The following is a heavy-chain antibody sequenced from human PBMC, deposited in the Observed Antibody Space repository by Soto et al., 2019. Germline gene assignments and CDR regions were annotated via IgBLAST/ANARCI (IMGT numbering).Heavy chain of an antibody. Sequence: QVQLVQSGAEVKKPGSSVKVSCTDSGGTFSSYAISWVRQAPGQGPEWMGGIIPIFGTANYAQKFQGRVTIPADESTSTAYMELSSLRSEDTVVYYCARGGVWDILTGYSEDYFDYWGQGTLVTVSS. V-gene: IGHV1-69*01. D-gene: IGHD3-9*01. CDR3: ARGGVWDILTGYSEDYFDY. CDR2: IIPIFGTA. CDR1: GGTFSSYA. J-gene: IGHJ4*02.